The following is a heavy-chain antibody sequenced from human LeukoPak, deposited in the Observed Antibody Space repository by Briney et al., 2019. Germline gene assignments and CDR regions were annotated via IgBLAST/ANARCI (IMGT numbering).Heavy chain of an antibody. D-gene: IGHD3-22*01. V-gene: IGHV1-46*01. J-gene: IGHJ4*02. CDR1: GYTFTSYY. Sequence: ASVKVSCKASGYTFTSYYMHWVRQAPGQGLEWMGIINPSGGSTSYAQKFQGRVTMTRDTSISTAYMELSRLRSDDTAVYYCAREGYDSSGYYGGDGYWGQGTLVTVSS. CDR2: INPSGGST. CDR3: AREGYDSSGYYGGDGY.